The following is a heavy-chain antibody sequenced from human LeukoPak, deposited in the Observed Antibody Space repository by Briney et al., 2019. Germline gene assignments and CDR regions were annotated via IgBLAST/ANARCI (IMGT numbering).Heavy chain of an antibody. J-gene: IGHJ3*02. CDR2: IYYSGST. V-gene: IGHV4-61*01. D-gene: IGHD1-26*01. CDR3: ARDWSLHAFDI. Sequence: SETLSLTCTVSGGSVSSGSYYWRWIRQPPGKGLEWIGYIYYSGSTNYNPSLKSRVTISVDTSKNQFSLKLSSVTAADTAVYYCARDWSLHAFDIWGQGTMVTVSS. CDR1: GGSVSSGSYY.